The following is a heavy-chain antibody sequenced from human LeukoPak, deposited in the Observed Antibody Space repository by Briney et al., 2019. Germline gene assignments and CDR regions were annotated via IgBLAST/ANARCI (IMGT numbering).Heavy chain of an antibody. CDR2: IRSKANGGTT. CDR3: TRRDGYNLY. Sequence: GGSLRLSCTASGFTFGVYGMNWVRQAPGKGLEWIGFIRSKANGGTTDYAASVKGRFSISRDDSESIAYLQMNSLKPEDTAVYYCTRRDGYNLYWGQGTLVTVSS. J-gene: IGHJ4*02. D-gene: IGHD5-24*01. CDR1: GFTFGVYG. V-gene: IGHV3-49*04.